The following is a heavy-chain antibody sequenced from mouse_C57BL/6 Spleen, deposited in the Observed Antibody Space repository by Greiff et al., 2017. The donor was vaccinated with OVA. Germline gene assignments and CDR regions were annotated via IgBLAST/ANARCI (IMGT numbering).Heavy chain of an antibody. CDR3: ARNPLDSSGYYFDD. CDR2: IDPSDSYT. CDR1: GYTFTSYW. Sequence: QVQLQQPGAELVKPGASVKLSCKASGYTFTSYWMQWVKQRPGQGLEWIGEIDPSDSYTNYNQKFKGKATLTVDTSSSTAYMQLISLPSEDSAVYYCARNPLDSSGYYFDDWGQGTTLTVSS. J-gene: IGHJ2*01. V-gene: IGHV1-50*01. D-gene: IGHD3-2*02.